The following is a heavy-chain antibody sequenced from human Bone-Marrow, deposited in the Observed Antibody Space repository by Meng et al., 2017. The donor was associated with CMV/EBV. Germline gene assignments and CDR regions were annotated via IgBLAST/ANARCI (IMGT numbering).Heavy chain of an antibody. CDR2: IYHGGST. J-gene: IGHJ4*02. CDR3: ARSALDDYSNLNYFDY. D-gene: IGHD4-11*01. CDR1: GRYSSTSHW. Sequence: GRYSSTSHWWSWVRQPPGKGLEWIGEIYHGGSTNYNASLKSRVTMFLVKSKNQFSLKLTSVTAADTAVYYCARSALDDYSNLNYFDYWGQGTLVTVSS. V-gene: IGHV4-4*02.